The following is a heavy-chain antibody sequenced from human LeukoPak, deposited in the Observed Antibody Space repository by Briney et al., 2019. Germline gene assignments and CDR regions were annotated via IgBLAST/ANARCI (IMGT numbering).Heavy chain of an antibody. V-gene: IGHV3-21*01. CDR2: ISSSSSYI. D-gene: IGHD5-18*01. CDR3: ARLLGVATPYWMGYSYAYFDY. J-gene: IGHJ4*02. CDR1: GFTFSSYS. Sequence: GGSLRLSCAASGFTFSSYSMNWVRQAPGKGLEWVSSISSSSSYIYYADSVKGRFTISRDNAKNSLCLQMNSLRAEDTAVYYCARLLGVATPYWMGYSYAYFDYWGQGTLVTVSS.